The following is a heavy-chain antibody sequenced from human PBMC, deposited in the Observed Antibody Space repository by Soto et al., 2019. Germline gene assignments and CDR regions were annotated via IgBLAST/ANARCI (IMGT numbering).Heavy chain of an antibody. Sequence: PGGSLRLSCAASGFTFSSYGMHWVRQAPGKGLEWVAVIWYDGSNKYYADSVKGRFTISRDNSKNTLYLQMNSLRAEDTAVYYCARDLTTGTIYYYYGMDGWGQGTTVTVSS. CDR1: GFTFSSYG. V-gene: IGHV3-33*01. CDR3: ARDLTTGTIYYYYGMDG. D-gene: IGHD1-1*01. J-gene: IGHJ6*02. CDR2: IWYDGSNK.